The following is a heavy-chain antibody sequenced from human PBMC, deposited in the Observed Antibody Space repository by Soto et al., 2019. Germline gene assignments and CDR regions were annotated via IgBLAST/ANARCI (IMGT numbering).Heavy chain of an antibody. J-gene: IGHJ6*02. CDR3: ARIWGDYGDYTSYNGMDV. CDR2: IYYSGST. V-gene: IGHV4-61*01. Sequence: SVMPSLTRTVSGDTVSRGIDYWSWIRPPPGKGLECIGYIYYSGSTNYNPSLKSRVTISVDTSKNQFSLKLSSVTAADTAVYYCARIWGDYGDYTSYNGMDVWGQGTTVTVSS. CDR1: GDTVSRGIDY. D-gene: IGHD4-17*01.